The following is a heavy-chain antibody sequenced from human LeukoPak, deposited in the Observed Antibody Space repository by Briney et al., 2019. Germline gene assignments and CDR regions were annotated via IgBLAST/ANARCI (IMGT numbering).Heavy chain of an antibody. CDR1: GYTFTSYD. V-gene: IGHV1-8*01. D-gene: IGHD3-3*01. J-gene: IGHJ3*02. Sequence: GASVKVSCKASGYTFTSYDINWVRQATGQGLEWMGWMNPNSGNTGYAQKFQGRVTMTRNTSISTAYMELSSLRSEDTAVCYCAKESPHTYYDFWSGYYTSGEGGAFDIWGQGTMVTVSS. CDR2: MNPNSGNT. CDR3: AKESPHTYYDFWSGYYTSGEGGAFDI.